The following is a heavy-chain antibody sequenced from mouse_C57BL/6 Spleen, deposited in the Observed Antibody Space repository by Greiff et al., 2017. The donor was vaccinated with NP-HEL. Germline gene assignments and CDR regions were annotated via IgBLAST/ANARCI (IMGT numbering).Heavy chain of an antibody. V-gene: IGHV1-20*01. CDR1: GYSFTGYF. J-gene: IGHJ4*01. CDR3: ARRSLLLYYAMDY. Sequence: VQLKQSGPELVKPGDSVKISCKASGYSFTGYFMNWVMQSHGKSLEWIGRINPYNGDTFYNQKFKGKATLTVDKSSSTAHMELRSLTSEDSAVYYCARRSLLLYYAMDYWGQGTSVTVSS. D-gene: IGHD2-10*01. CDR2: INPYNGDT.